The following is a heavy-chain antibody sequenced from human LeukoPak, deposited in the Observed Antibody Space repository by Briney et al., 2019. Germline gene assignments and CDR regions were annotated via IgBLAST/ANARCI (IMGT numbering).Heavy chain of an antibody. CDR1: GFTFSSYS. D-gene: IGHD6-13*01. J-gene: IGHJ6*03. V-gene: IGHV3-21*01. Sequence: PGGSLRLSCAASGFTFSSYSMNWVRQAPGKGLEWVSFISTSSSYIHNADSVKGRFTISRDNAENSLYLQMNSLRAEDTAVYYCARSAIAAARIYYYMDVWGKGTTVTVSS. CDR3: ARSAIAAARIYYYMDV. CDR2: ISTSSSYI.